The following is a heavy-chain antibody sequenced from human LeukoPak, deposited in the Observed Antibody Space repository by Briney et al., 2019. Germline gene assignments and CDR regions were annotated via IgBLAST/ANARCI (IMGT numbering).Heavy chain of an antibody. CDR3: AKDPREIVATLVPDY. Sequence: GGSLRLSCAASGFNFSSYSMNWVRQAPGKGLEWVSSICSSSISIQYADSVKGRFTISRDNSKNTLYLQMNSLRAEDTAVYYCAKDPREIVATLVPDYWGQGTLVTVSS. CDR1: GFNFSSYS. D-gene: IGHD5-12*01. V-gene: IGHV3-21*01. J-gene: IGHJ4*02. CDR2: ICSSSISI.